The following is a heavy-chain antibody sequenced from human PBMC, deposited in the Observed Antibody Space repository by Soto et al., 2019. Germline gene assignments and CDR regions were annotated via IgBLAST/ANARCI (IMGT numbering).Heavy chain of an antibody. CDR1: GFTFRNYW. CDR2: IKQDGSER. V-gene: IGHV3-7*01. J-gene: IGHJ4*02. CDR3: VRENYFDY. Sequence: QLVESGGGLVQPGGSLRLSCAGSGFTFRNYWMGWVRQAPGRRLEWVANIKQDGSERSYADSVKGRFTISRDNAKNSLFLQMSSLAADDTAVYYCVRENYFDYWGQGILVIVSS.